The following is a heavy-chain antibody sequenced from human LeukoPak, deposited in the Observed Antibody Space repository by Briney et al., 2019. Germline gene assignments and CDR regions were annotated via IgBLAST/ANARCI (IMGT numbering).Heavy chain of an antibody. V-gene: IGHV1-8*01. CDR3: APPGGTNWDAYFDY. D-gene: IGHD2-2*01. Sequence: ASVKVSCKASGYTFTSYDINWVRQAAGQGLEWMGWMNPNSGNTGHAQKFQGRVTMTRNTSISTAYMELSSLRSEDTAVHYLAPPGGTNWDAYFDYWGQGTLVTVSS. CDR2: MNPNSGNT. J-gene: IGHJ4*02. CDR1: GYTFTSYD.